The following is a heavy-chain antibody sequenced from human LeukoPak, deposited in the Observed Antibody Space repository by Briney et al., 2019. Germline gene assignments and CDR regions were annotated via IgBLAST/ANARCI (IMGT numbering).Heavy chain of an antibody. Sequence: ASVKVSCKASVGTFSSYAISWVRQAPGQGLEWMGGIIPIFGTANYAHKFQGRVTLTTDESPRTAYMEPSSLRSEATAVYYCERLMTTYSSCHDPWGQGTLVTLSS. CDR2: IIPIFGTA. CDR1: VGTFSSYA. D-gene: IGHD6-19*01. V-gene: IGHV1-69*05. CDR3: ERLMTTYSSCHDP. J-gene: IGHJ5*02.